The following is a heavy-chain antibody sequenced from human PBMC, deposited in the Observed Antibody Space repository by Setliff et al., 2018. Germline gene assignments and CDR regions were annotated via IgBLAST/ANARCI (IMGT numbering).Heavy chain of an antibody. J-gene: IGHJ4*02. Sequence: GGSLRLSCAVSGFTFSSYAMSWVRQAPGKGLEWVPGISTSGVSTYYADSVKGRFTLSRDNSKNTLYLQMNSLRAEDTAVYYCARGSYSSTFGGQGTLVTVSS. V-gene: IGHV3-23*01. CDR3: ARGSYSSTF. CDR1: GFTFSSYA. CDR2: ISTSGVST. D-gene: IGHD6-13*01.